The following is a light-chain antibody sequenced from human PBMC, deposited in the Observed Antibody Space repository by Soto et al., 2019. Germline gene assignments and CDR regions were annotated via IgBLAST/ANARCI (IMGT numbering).Light chain of an antibody. V-gene: IGKV3-20*01. Sequence: EIVLTQSPGTLSLSPGERATLSCRASQSVSSNFLAWYQQKPGQAPRLLIYGATSRATGIPDRCSGSGSGTDFTLTISSMEPEDFAVYYCQQDGKSPPWTFGQGTKVEIK. CDR3: QQDGKSPPWT. CDR2: GAT. CDR1: QSVSSNF. J-gene: IGKJ1*01.